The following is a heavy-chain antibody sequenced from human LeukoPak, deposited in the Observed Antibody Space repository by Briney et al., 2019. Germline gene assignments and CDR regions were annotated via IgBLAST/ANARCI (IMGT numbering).Heavy chain of an antibody. CDR1: GYTFTSYG. CDR3: ASVAAAGYYYYGMDV. J-gene: IGHJ6*02. V-gene: IGHV1-18*01. CDR2: ISAYNGNT. D-gene: IGHD6-13*01. Sequence: ASVKVSFKASGYTFTSYGISWVRQAPGQGLEWMGWISAYNGNTNYAQKLQGRVTMTTDTSTSTAYMELRSLRSDDTAVYYCASVAAAGYYYYGMDVWGQGTTVTVSS.